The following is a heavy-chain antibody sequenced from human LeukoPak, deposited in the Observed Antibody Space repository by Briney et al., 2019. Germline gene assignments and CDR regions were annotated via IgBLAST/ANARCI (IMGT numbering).Heavy chain of an antibody. Sequence: SQTLSLTCAISGDSVSSNSAAWNWIRQSPSRGLEWLGRTYYRSKWYNDYAVSVKSRITINPDTSKNQFSLQLNSVTPEDTAVYYCAREFSHRSSTGHSDYYYGMDVWGQGTTVTVSS. V-gene: IGHV6-1*01. CDR2: TYYRSKWYN. CDR1: GDSVSSNSAA. CDR3: AREFSHRSSTGHSDYYYGMDV. D-gene: IGHD1-1*01. J-gene: IGHJ6*02.